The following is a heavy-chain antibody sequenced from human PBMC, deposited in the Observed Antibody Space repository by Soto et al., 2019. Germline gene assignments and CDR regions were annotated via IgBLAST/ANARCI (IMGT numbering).Heavy chain of an antibody. CDR2: IYYSGST. V-gene: IGHV4-31*03. CDR1: GGSISSGGYY. CDR3: ASEPNNYGSGSYSLKFDY. Sequence: PSETLSLTCTVSGGSISSGGYYWSWIRQHPGKGLEWIGYIYYSGSTYYNPSLKSRVTISVDTSKNQFSLKLSSVTAADTAVYYCASEPNNYGSGSYSLKFDYWGQGTLVTVSS. D-gene: IGHD3-10*01. J-gene: IGHJ4*02.